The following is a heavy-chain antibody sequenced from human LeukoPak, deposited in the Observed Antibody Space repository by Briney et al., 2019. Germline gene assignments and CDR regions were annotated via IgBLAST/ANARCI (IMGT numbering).Heavy chain of an antibody. D-gene: IGHD5-18*01. CDR2: IYPGDSDT. CDR1: GYSFTSYW. CDR3: ARQADTAMVYFDY. J-gene: IGHJ4*02. Sequence: GESLRISCKGSGYSFTSYWIGWVRQMPGKGLEWMGIIYPGDSDTRYSPPFQGQVTISADKSISTAYLQWSSLKASDTAMYYCARQADTAMVYFDYWGQGTLVTVSS. V-gene: IGHV5-51*01.